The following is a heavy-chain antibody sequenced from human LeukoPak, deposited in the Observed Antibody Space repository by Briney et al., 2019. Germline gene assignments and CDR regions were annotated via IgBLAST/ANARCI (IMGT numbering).Heavy chain of an antibody. CDR1: GGSFSGYY. D-gene: IGHD5-18*01. CDR3: ARGFGRIQLWRFGP. V-gene: IGHV4-34*01. CDR2: INHSGST. J-gene: IGHJ5*02. Sequence: SETLSLTCAVYGGSFSGYYWSWIRQPPGKGLEWIGEINHSGSTNYNPSLKSRVTISVDTSKNQFSLKLSSVTAADTAVYYCARGFGRIQLWRFGPWGQGTLVTVSS.